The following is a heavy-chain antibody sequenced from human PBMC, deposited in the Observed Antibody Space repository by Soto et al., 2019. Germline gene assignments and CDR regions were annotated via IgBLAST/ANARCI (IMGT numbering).Heavy chain of an antibody. CDR1: GGSISAYY. D-gene: IGHD7-27*01. Sequence: QVPLQESGPGLVKPSETLSLTCTVSGGSISAYYWSWIRQPPGKALEWIGYIYYSGSTNYNPTLQCRVTISVDTSMSQFTLRLSSVTAADTAVYYCARMGIECSTPSFDYWGLGTRVTVSS. CDR3: ARMGIECSTPSFDY. V-gene: IGHV4-59*01. CDR2: IYYSGST. J-gene: IGHJ4*02.